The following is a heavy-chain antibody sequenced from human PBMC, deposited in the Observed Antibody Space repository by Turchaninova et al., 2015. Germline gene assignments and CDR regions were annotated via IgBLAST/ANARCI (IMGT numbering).Heavy chain of an antibody. J-gene: IGHJ4*02. Sequence: QVQLQESGPGLVKPSETLSLTCAVSGYSISSGYHWGWIRQPPGKGLECIGSILRSGITYYNPSLKSRVSISVDTSKNQVSLKLSSVIAADTAEYYCARVNWIPDYWGQGTPVTVSS. CDR1: GYSISSGYH. CDR3: ARVNWIPDY. D-gene: IGHD1-20*01. V-gene: IGHV4-38-2*01. CDR2: ILRSGIT.